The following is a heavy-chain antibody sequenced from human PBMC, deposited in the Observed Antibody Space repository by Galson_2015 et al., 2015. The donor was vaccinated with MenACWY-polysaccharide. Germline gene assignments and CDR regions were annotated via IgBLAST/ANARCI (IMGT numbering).Heavy chain of an antibody. CDR2: ISWNSGSI. V-gene: IGHV3-9*01. Sequence: SLRLSCAASGFTFDDYAMHWVRQAPGKGLEWVSGISWNSGSIGYADSVKGRFTISRDNAKNSLYLQMNSLRAEDTAFYYCAKERNYDYGSGTYFEYWGQGTLVPVSS. CDR1: GFTFDDYA. CDR3: AKERNYDYGSGTYFEY. D-gene: IGHD3-10*01. J-gene: IGHJ4*02.